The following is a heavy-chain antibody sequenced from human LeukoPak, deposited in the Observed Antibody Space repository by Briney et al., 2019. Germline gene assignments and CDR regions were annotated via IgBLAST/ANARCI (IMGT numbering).Heavy chain of an antibody. J-gene: IGHJ6*02. D-gene: IGHD3-3*01. CDR2: IIPILGIA. Sequence: GASVKVSCKASGGTFSSYAISWVRQAPGQGLEWMGRIIPILGIANYAQKFQGRVTITADKSTSTAYMELSSLRSEDTAVYYCAREEGDFWSGSQSYYYYGMDVWGQGTTVTVSS. CDR3: AREEGDFWSGSQSYYYYGMDV. CDR1: GGTFSSYA. V-gene: IGHV1-69*04.